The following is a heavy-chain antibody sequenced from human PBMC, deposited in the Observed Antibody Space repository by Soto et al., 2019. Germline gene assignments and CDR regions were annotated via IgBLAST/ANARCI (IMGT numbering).Heavy chain of an antibody. CDR3: ARVPSRALDY. CDR1: GFTFSSYT. Sequence: EVQLVDSGGGLVQPGGSLRLSCAASGFTFSSYTMNWFRQAPGKGLEWISYISSSSRTIYYADSVKGRFTISRDNAQNSLYLQMTSLRDEDTAVYYCARVPSRALDYWGQGTLVTVSS. J-gene: IGHJ4*02. V-gene: IGHV3-48*02. CDR2: ISSSSRTI. D-gene: IGHD2-2*01.